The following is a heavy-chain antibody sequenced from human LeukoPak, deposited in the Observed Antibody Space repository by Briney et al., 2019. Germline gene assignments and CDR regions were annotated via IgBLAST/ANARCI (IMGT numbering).Heavy chain of an antibody. CDR3: ARVGIMITFGGVIANWFDP. CDR2: ISAYNGHT. CDR1: GYTFTSYG. V-gene: IGHV1-18*01. Sequence: ASVKVSCKASGYTFTSYGISWVRQAPGQGLEWMGWISAYNGHTNYAQKLQGRVTMTTDTSTSTAYMELRSLRSDDTAVYYCARVGIMITFGGVIANWFDPWGQGTLVTVSS. D-gene: IGHD3-16*02. J-gene: IGHJ5*02.